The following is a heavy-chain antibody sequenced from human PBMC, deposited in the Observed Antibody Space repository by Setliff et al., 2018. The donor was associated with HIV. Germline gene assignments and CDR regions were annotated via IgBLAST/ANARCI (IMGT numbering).Heavy chain of an antibody. CDR1: GFTFSNAW. V-gene: IGHV3-15*07. J-gene: IGHJ4*02. CDR2: IKSKTDGGTT. CDR3: TTDLGGSYHGWNY. D-gene: IGHD1-26*01. Sequence: GGSLRLSCAASGFTFSNAWMNWVRQAPGKRLEWVGRIKSKTDGGTTDYAAPVKGRFTISRDDSKNTLYLQMNSLKTEDTAVYYCTTDLGGSYHGWNYWGQGTLVTVSS.